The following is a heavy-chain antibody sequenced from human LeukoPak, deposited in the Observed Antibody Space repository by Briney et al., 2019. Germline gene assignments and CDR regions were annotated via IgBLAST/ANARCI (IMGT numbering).Heavy chain of an antibody. CDR2: ISSSGETT. CDR3: TKESRGDGDAFDI. Sequence: GGSLRLSCAASGSIGFIFSTYERNRVRQAPGKGLEWVSYISSSGETTYYADSVKGRFTISRDSAKNSLYLPMNTLRAEDTAVYYCTKESRGDGDAFDIWGQGKMVTVSS. D-gene: IGHD3-10*01. V-gene: IGHV3-48*03. J-gene: IGHJ3*02. CDR1: GSIGFIFSTYE.